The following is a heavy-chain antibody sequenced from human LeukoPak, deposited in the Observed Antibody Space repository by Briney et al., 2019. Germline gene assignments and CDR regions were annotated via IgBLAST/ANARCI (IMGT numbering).Heavy chain of an antibody. J-gene: IGHJ6*03. D-gene: IGHD1-26*01. CDR2: IIPIFGAA. CDR3: ARGHSAGVDVYYYDMDF. CDR1: GGTFSMSA. V-gene: IGHV1-69*05. Sequence: GASVTVSLKSSGGTFSMSAISWVRQAPGQGLEWMGRIIPIFGAANYAQKFHGRVTITTDESTNTADMELSSLRSEDTAVYYCARGHSAGVDVYYYDMDFWGKGTTVTVSS.